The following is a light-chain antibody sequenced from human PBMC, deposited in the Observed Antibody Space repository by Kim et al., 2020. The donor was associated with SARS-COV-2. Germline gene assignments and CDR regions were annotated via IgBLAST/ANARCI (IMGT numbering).Light chain of an antibody. CDR1: SLRSYY. J-gene: IGLJ3*02. CDR3: NSRDSSGYHWV. CDR2: GKN. Sequence: SSELTQDPAVSVALGQTVRITCQGDSLRSYYASWYQQKPGQAPVLVIYGKNNRTSGIPDRFSGSSSGNKASLTITGAQAEDEADYYCNSRDSSGYHWVFGGGTQLTVL. V-gene: IGLV3-19*01.